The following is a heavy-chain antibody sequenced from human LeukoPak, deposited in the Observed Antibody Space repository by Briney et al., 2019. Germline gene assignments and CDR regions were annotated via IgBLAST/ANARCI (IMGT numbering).Heavy chain of an antibody. CDR2: ISGSDGST. V-gene: IGHV3-23*01. D-gene: IGHD1-26*01. CDR3: AKEEYSGSLLTLDY. CDR1: GFPLRNYG. Sequence: GGSLRLSCAASGFPLRNYGMSWVRQAPGKGREWVSAISGSDGSTYYTDSVKGRFTISRDNSRDTLYLQLNSLRAEDTAIYYCAKEEYSGSLLTLDYWGQGTLVTVSS. J-gene: IGHJ4*02.